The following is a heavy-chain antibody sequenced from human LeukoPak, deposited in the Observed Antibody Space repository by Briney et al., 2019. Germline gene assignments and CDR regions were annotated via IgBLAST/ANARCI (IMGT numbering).Heavy chain of an antibody. V-gene: IGHV4-59*01. Sequence: SETLSLTCTVSGGSISSYYWSWIRQPPGKGLEWIGYIYYSGSTNYNPSLKSRVTISVDTSKNRFSLKLSSVTAADTAVYYCASSSSWKKALGYWGQGTLVTVSS. J-gene: IGHJ4*02. CDR1: GGSISSYY. D-gene: IGHD6-13*01. CDR3: ASSSSWKKALGY. CDR2: IYYSGST.